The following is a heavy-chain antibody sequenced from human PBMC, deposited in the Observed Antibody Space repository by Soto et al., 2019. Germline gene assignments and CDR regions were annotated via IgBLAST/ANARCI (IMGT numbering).Heavy chain of an antibody. Sequence: GESLNISCQAFEYSFSIFWISWLRQLPGKGLEWMGRIDPSNSDVAYSPSFQGQVTISVDRSARTAFLHWSSLKASDSATYYCARHQAGSGNANFDFWGQGSQVTVSS. CDR3: ARHQAGSGNANFDF. V-gene: IGHV5-10-1*04. CDR1: EYSFSIFW. J-gene: IGHJ4*02. D-gene: IGHD3-10*01. CDR2: IDPSNSDV.